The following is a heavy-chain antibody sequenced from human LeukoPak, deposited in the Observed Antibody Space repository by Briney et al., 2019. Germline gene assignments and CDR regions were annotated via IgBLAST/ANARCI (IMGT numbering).Heavy chain of an antibody. CDR1: GGSISSGGYY. Sequence: PSETLSLTCTVSGGSISSGGYYWSWIRQHPGKGLEWIGYIYYSGSTYYNPSLKSRVTISVDTSKNQFSLKLSSVTAADTAVYYCARDVDLNWFDPWGQGILVTVSS. CDR3: ARDVDLNWFDP. V-gene: IGHV4-31*03. J-gene: IGHJ5*02. D-gene: IGHD3/OR15-3a*01. CDR2: IYYSGST.